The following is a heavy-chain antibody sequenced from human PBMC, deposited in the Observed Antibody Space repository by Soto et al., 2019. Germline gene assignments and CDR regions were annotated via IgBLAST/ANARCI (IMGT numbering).Heavy chain of an antibody. CDR1: GFSYNTYA. Sequence: QMQLVESGGGVVQPGGSLRLLCAASGFSYNTYAMHWVRQAPGKGLDWVAVVSSDGNTKDYADSVKGRFTISRDNSNNTLYLQMNSLRPEDTAVYYCAKDVRASYYYGMDVWGQVTTVSVSS. J-gene: IGHJ6*02. CDR2: VSSDGNTK. CDR3: AKDVRASYYYGMDV. V-gene: IGHV3-30*04.